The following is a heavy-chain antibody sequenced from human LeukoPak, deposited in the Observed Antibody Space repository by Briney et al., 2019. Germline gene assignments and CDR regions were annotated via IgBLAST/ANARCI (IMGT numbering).Heavy chain of an antibody. Sequence: SETLSLTCSVSGGSISSNPNYWSWIRQPPGKGLEWIGEINHSGSTNYNPSLKSRVTISVDTSKNQFSLRLSSVTAADTAAYYCARLPTVTFFDYWGQGTLVTVSS. V-gene: IGHV4-39*01. CDR1: GGSISSNPNY. CDR3: ARLPTVTFFDY. D-gene: IGHD4-17*01. J-gene: IGHJ4*02. CDR2: INHSGST.